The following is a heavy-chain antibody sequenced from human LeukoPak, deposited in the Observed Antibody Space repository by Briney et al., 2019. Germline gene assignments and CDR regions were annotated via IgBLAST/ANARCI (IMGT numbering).Heavy chain of an antibody. D-gene: IGHD6-13*01. CDR3: ARVRSSWYTNRSYFDY. CDR2: ISWDGGST. V-gene: IGHV3-43*01. CDR1: GFTFDDYT. Sequence: GGSLRLSCAASGFTFDDYTMHWVRQAPGKGLEWVSLISWDGGSTYYADSVKGRFTISRDNAKNSLYLQMNSLRAEDTALYYCARVRSSWYTNRSYFDYWGQGTLVTVSS. J-gene: IGHJ4*02.